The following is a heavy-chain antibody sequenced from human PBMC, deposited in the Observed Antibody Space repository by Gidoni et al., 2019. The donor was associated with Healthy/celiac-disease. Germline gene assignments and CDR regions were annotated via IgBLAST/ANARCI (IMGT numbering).Heavy chain of an antibody. CDR2: INHSGST. J-gene: IGHJ6*02. Sequence: KGLEWIGEINHSGSTNYNPSLKSRVTISVDTSKNQFSLKLSSVTAADTAVYYCARRPSSSWYPYYYYYGMDVWGQGTTVTVSS. D-gene: IGHD6-13*01. V-gene: IGHV4-34*01. CDR3: ARRPSSSWYPYYYYYGMDV.